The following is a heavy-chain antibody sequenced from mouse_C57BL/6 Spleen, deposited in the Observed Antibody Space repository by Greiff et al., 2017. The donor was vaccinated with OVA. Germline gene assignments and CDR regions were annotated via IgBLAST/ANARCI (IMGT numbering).Heavy chain of an antibody. J-gene: IGHJ2*01. CDR2: IYPGDGDT. D-gene: IGHD1-1*01. Sequence: QVQLQQSGPELVKPGASVKISCKASGYAFSSSWMNWVKQRPGKGLEWIGRIYPGDGDTNYNGKFKGKATLTADKSSSTAYMQLSSLTSEDSAVYFCARTSTTVADYWGQGTTLTVSS. CDR3: ARTSTTVADY. CDR1: GYAFSSSW. V-gene: IGHV1-82*01.